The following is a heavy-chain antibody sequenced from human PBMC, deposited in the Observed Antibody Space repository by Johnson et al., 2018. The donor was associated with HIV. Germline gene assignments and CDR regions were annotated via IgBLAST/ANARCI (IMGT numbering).Heavy chain of an antibody. CDR3: ARDFESAAGI. V-gene: IGHV3-7*03. CDR2: INRDGSEQ. J-gene: IGHJ3*02. D-gene: IGHD6-13*01. Sequence: VQLVESGGDVVQPGRSLRLSCAASGFTFSTSAMHWVRQAPGRGLEWVANINRDGSEQYYVDSVKGRFTISRDNAEKSLYLQMNSLRAEDTAVYYCARDFESAAGIWGQGTMVTVSS. CDR1: GFTFSTSA.